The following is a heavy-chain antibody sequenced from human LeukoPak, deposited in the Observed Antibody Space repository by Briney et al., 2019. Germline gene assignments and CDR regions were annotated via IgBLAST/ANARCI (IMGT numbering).Heavy chain of an antibody. CDR1: GFTFSSYS. J-gene: IGHJ4*02. D-gene: IGHD4-17*01. V-gene: IGHV3-48*01. Sequence: QSGGSLRLSCAASGFTFSSYSMNWVRQAPGKGLEWVSYISSSSSTIYYADSVKGRFTISRDNAKNSLFLQMNSLRVEDTAIYYCTRVPYGDYWSSDYWGQGTLVTVSS. CDR3: TRVPYGDYWSSDY. CDR2: ISSSSSTI.